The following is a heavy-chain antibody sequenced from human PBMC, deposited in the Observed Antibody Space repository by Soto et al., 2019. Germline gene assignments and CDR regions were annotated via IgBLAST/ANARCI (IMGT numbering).Heavy chain of an antibody. CDR1: GGSISSYY. CDR3: ARTPRVTPLNYGMDV. CDR2: IYYSGSP. Sequence: SETLSLTCTVSGGSISSYYWSWIRQPPGKGLEWIGYIYYSGSPNYNPSLKSRVTISVDTSKNQFSLKLSSVTAADTAVYYCARTPRVTPLNYGMDVWGQGTTVTV. V-gene: IGHV4-59*01. D-gene: IGHD4-17*01. J-gene: IGHJ6*02.